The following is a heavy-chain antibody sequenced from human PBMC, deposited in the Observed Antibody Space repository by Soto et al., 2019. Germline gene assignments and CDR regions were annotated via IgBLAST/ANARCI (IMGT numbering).Heavy chain of an antibody. CDR2: IKQDGSEK. V-gene: IGHV3-7*03. D-gene: IGHD3-3*01. CDR3: ARGAPGDSDAFDI. Sequence: GGSLRLSCAASGFTFSSYWMSWVRQAPGKGLEWVANIKQDGSEKYYVDSVKGRFTISRDNAKNSLYLQMNSLRAAATAVYYCARGAPGDSDAFDIWGQGTMVTVSS. J-gene: IGHJ3*02. CDR1: GFTFSSYW.